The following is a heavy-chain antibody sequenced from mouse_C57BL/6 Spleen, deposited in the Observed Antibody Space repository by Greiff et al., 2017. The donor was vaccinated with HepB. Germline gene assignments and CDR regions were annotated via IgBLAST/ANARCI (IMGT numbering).Heavy chain of an antibody. Sequence: QVQLQQSGPELVKPGASVKISCKASGYAFSSSWMNWVKQRPGKGLEWIGRIYPGDGDTNYNGKFKGKATLTADKSSSTAYMQLSSLTSEDSAVYFCAEYGNWYFDVWGTGTTVTVSS. CDR2: IYPGDGDT. V-gene: IGHV1-82*01. J-gene: IGHJ1*03. CDR1: GYAFSSSW. D-gene: IGHD1-1*02. CDR3: AEYGNWYFDV.